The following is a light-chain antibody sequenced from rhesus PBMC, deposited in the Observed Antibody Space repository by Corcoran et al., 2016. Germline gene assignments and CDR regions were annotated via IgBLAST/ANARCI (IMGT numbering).Light chain of an antibody. J-gene: IGKJ2*01. CDR1: QGISSW. CDR3: QQCYTSPHS. V-gene: IGKV1-18*01. CDR2: AAS. Sequence: DIQMTQSPSSLSASVGDKVTITCRASQGISSWLAWYQQKPGKAPNLLIYAASNLESGVPSRFSGSGSVTDYTLNISSLQPDDFATYYCQQCYTSPHSFGQGTKVEIK.